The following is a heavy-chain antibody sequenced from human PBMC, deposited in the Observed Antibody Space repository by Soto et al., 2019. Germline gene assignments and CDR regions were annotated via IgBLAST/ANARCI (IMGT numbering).Heavy chain of an antibody. D-gene: IGHD2-21*01. V-gene: IGHV1-46*03. CDR3: SRSLLQGDF. Sequence: QVQLVQSGAEVKKPGASVKVSCKASGYTFIHYYIHWVRQAPGQGLEWMAIINPNGGSTNYVQKGRGRVTVTSDTSTTTVSMELNSLVSDDTAVYFCSRSLLQGDFWGQGTLVTVSS. CDR2: INPNGGST. CDR1: GYTFIHYY. J-gene: IGHJ4*02.